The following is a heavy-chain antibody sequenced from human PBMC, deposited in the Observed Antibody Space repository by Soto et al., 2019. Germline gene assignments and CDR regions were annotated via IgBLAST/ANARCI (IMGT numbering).Heavy chain of an antibody. D-gene: IGHD3-16*01. V-gene: IGHV4-34*01. CDR2: INHVGGT. J-gene: IGHJ5*02. Sequence: QVQLQQWGAGVLKPSETLSLTCAVYGGFLSESYWTWIRQPPGKGLEWIGEINHVGGTNYNPSLKSRVTMSVDTSQNQFSLRLISVTAADTAMYFCVRIRYQLPSSVLWLDPWGQGTPVTVSS. CDR3: VRIRYQLPSSVLWLDP. CDR1: GGFLSESY.